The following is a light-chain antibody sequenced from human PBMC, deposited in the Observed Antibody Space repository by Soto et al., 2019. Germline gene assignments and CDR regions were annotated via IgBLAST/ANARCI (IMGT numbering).Light chain of an antibody. V-gene: IGLV2-23*02. J-gene: IGLJ2*01. CDR2: EVT. Sequence: QSALTQPASVSGSPGQSITISCTGTSSDVGSHNFVSWYQQRPGKAPKLMIFEVTKRPSGVSSRFSASKSGNTASLTISGVQDEDEADYYCSSYAGTTTWVFGGGTKLTVL. CDR3: SSYAGTTTWV. CDR1: SSDVGSHNF.